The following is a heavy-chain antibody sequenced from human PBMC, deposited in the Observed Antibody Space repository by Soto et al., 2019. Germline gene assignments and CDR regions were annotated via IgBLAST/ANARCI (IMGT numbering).Heavy chain of an antibody. CDR2: IYYSGST. CDR3: ARERDSSSCYGFDP. V-gene: IGHV4-30-4*01. Sequence: SETLSLTCTVSGCSIRSGDYYWSWIRQPPGKGLEWIGYIYYSGSTYYSPSLKSRVTISVDTSKNQFSLKLSSVTAADTAVYYCARERDSSSCYGFDPWGQGTLGTVS. D-gene: IGHD6-13*01. J-gene: IGHJ5*02. CDR1: GCSIRSGDYY.